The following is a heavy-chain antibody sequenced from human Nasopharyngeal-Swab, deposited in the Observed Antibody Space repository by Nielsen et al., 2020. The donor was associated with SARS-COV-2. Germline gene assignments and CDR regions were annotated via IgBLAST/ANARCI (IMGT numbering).Heavy chain of an antibody. D-gene: IGHD1-26*01. J-gene: IGHJ3*02. CDR2: IIPIFGTA. CDR3: ARYNLGATPRAFDI. Sequence: SVKVSCKASGGTFSSYAISWVRQAPGQGLEWMGGIIPIFGTANYAQKFQGRVTITADESTSTAYMELSSLRSEDTAVYYCARYNLGATPRAFDIWGQGTTVTVSS. V-gene: IGHV1-69*13. CDR1: GGTFSSYA.